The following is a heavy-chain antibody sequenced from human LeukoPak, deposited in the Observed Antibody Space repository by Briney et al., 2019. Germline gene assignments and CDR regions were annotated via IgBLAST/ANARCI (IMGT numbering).Heavy chain of an antibody. CDR1: GFTVSGNY. D-gene: IGHD4-23*01. CDR2: IYGGDTT. J-gene: IGHJ4*02. V-gene: IGHV3-53*01. CDR3: ARRAGGYSHPYDY. Sequence: PGGSLRLSCAVSGFTVSGNYMSWVRQAPWKGLEWVSLIYGGDTTLYADSVKGRFTISRDISKNTVYLQMNSLRAEDTAVYYCARRAGGYSHPYDYWGQGILVTVSS.